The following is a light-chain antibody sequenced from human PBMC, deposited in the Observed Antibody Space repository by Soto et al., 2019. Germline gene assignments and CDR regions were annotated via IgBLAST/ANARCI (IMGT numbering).Light chain of an antibody. V-gene: IGKV1-6*01. Sequence: AIQMTQFPSSLSASVGDRVTITCRASQGIRNDLGCYQQKSGKAPKLLIFGASTLQSGVPSRFSGSGSETDFTLTISSLQPDDFATYYCQQYDTYWTFGQGTKVDI. CDR1: QGIRND. CDR2: GAS. CDR3: QQYDTYWT. J-gene: IGKJ1*01.